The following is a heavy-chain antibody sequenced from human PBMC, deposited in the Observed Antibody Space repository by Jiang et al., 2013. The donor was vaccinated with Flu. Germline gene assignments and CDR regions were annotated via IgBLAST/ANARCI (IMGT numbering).Heavy chain of an antibody. CDR3: ASGGIMGEAFDI. Sequence: SLTCTVSGESISRSSYYWSWIRQPAGKGLEWIGRVYSSGNTNYNPSLESRVTISLDTPKNQFSLNLNSVTAADTAVYYCASGGIMGEAFDIWAQGTLVTVSS. CDR2: VYSSGNT. V-gene: IGHV4-61*02. J-gene: IGHJ3*02. D-gene: IGHD1-26*01. CDR1: GESISRSSYY.